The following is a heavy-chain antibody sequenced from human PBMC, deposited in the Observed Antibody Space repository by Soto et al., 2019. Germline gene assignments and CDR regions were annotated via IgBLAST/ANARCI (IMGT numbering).Heavy chain of an antibody. CDR2: IWYDGSNK. D-gene: IGHD4-17*01. CDR1: GFTFSSYG. CDR3: ARGPYGGTRLVDY. J-gene: IGHJ4*02. V-gene: IGHV3-33*01. Sequence: GGSLRLSCAASGFTFSSYGMHWVRQAPGKGLEWVAVIWYDGSNKYYADSVKGRFTISRDNSKNTLYLQMNSLRAEDTAVYYCARGPYGGTRLVDYWGQGTLVTVPQ.